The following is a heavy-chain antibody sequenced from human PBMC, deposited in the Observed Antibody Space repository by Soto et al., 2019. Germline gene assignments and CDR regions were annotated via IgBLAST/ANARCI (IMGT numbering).Heavy chain of an antibody. J-gene: IGHJ4*02. CDR2: ISCCGGSA. D-gene: IGHD6-19*01. CDR3: AKADGQQWLIPHLDN. V-gene: IGHV3-23*01. Sequence: EVQLLESGGGVVQPGGSLRLSCVASGFNFKKFAMAWVRQAAGEGLEWVSGISCCGGSASYADSLKGRFSIARDDSKNTVSLQLNSLRVEDTAQYYCAKADGQQWLIPHLDNWGQGTLVTVS. CDR1: GFNFKKFA.